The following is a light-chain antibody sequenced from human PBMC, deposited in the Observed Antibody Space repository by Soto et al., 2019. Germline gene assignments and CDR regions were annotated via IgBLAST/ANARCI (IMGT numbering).Light chain of an antibody. V-gene: IGKV3-20*01. Sequence: EIVLTQSPGTLSLSPGEIATLSCRASQSVSNNYLAWYQQKPGQAPRLLIYGASSRATGIPDRFSGSGSGTDFTLTISRLEPEDFAVYYCQQYGSSPTTFGGGTKVDIK. CDR2: GAS. J-gene: IGKJ4*01. CDR3: QQYGSSPTT. CDR1: QSVSNNY.